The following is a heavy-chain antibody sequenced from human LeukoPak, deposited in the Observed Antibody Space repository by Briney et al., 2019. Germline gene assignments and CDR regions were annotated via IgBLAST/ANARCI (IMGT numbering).Heavy chain of an antibody. D-gene: IGHD5-24*01. Sequence: GGSLRLSCAASGFTFKNYDMHWVRQTPGKGLEWVAFIRYDGGDKYYVDSVKGRLTISRDNSRNTLYLQMNSVTTEDTAVYYCAKNRDGVIYADAFGIWGQGTMVRVYS. CDR1: GFTFKNYD. J-gene: IGHJ3*02. V-gene: IGHV3-30*02. CDR2: IRYDGGDK. CDR3: AKNRDGVIYADAFGI.